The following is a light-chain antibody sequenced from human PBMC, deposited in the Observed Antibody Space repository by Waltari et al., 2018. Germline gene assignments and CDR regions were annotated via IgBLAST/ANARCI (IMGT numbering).Light chain of an antibody. CDR2: DAS. CDR3: EQHDNLPIT. V-gene: IGKV1-33*01. J-gene: IGKJ5*01. CDR1: QDINNF. Sequence: DIQMTQSPSSLSASVGDRVTITCQASQDINNFLNWYQQKPGKAPKIVIYDASNLETGFPSTFSGGGSGTYYTFTLTSLHPEYIATYYCEQHDNLPITFGQGTRLEI.